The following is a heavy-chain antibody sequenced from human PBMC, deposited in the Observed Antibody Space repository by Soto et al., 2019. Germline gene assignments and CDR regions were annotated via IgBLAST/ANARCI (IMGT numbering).Heavy chain of an antibody. CDR3: TREPDYSNYFEY. J-gene: IGHJ4*02. CDR2: IRSKADGGTL. CDR1: GFTFNNAW. D-gene: IGHD4-4*01. Sequence: EVQLVESGGGLVRPGGALRLSCVASGFTFNNAWMNWVRQAPGKGLGWVGRIRSKADGGTLDYAAPVKDRFTISRDDSKNTLPLQMNSLKTEDTAVYYCTREPDYSNYFEYWGQGTLVTVSS. V-gene: IGHV3-15*07.